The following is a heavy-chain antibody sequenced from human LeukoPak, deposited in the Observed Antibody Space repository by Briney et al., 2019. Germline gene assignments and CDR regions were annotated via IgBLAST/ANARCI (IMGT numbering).Heavy chain of an antibody. V-gene: IGHV1-18*01. D-gene: IGHD3-10*01. CDR1: GYTFTSYG. CDR3: ARGVLLWFGDSQMYMDV. Sequence: ASVKVSCKASGYTFTSYGISWVRQAPGQGLEWMGWISAYNGNTNYAQKLQGRVAMTTDTSTCTAYMELRSLRSDDTAVYYCARGVLLWFGDSQMYMDVWGKGTTVTVSS. CDR2: ISAYNGNT. J-gene: IGHJ6*03.